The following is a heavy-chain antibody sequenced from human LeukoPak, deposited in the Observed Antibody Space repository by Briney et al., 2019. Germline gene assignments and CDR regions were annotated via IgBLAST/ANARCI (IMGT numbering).Heavy chain of an antibody. CDR2: ISAYNGNT. V-gene: IGHV1-18*01. Sequence: GASVKVSCKASGYTFTSYGISWVRQAPGQGLEWMGWISAYNGNTNCAQKLQGRVTMTTDTSTSTAYMELKSLRSDDTAVYYCARDLTLYSSSSTTADYWGQGTLVTVSS. D-gene: IGHD6-6*01. CDR3: ARDLTLYSSSSTTADY. J-gene: IGHJ4*02. CDR1: GYTFTSYG.